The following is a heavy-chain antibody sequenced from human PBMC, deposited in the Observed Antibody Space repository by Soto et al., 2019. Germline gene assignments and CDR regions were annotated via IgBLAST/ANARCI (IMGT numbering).Heavy chain of an antibody. V-gene: IGHV4-61*01. D-gene: IGHD4-17*01. J-gene: IGHJ4*02. CDR3: ARAFDYEEGTDY. CDR2: IYYSGST. Sequence: PSETLSLTXTVSGGSVSSGSYYWSWIRQPPGKGLEWIGYIYYSGSTNYNPSLKSRVTISVDTSKNQFSLKLSSVTAADTAVYYCARAFDYEEGTDYWGQGTLVTVSS. CDR1: GGSVSSGSYY.